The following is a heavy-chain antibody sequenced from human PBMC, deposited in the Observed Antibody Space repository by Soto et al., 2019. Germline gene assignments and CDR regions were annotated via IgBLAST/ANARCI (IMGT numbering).Heavy chain of an antibody. V-gene: IGHV3-11*01. CDR1: GFTFSDYY. Sequence: QVQLVESGGGLVKPGGSLRLSCEASGFTFSDYYMTWIRQAPGKGLEWVSYISRSGNTIYYADSVKGRFTISRDNAKNSLYLQMHSLRAEDTAVYYCARESIVVPAAAAFDCWGQGTLVTVSS. D-gene: IGHD2-2*01. CDR2: ISRSGNTI. J-gene: IGHJ4*02. CDR3: ARESIVVPAAAAFDC.